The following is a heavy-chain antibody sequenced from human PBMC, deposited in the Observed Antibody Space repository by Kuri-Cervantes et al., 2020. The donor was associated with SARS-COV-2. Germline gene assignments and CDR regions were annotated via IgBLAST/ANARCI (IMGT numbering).Heavy chain of an antibody. CDR1: GFTFSDSA. CDR2: ISYDGSSK. J-gene: IGHJ3*02. CDR3: AREGNEDAFET. V-gene: IGHV3-30*04. Sequence: LSLTCAASGFTFSDSAMHWVRQAPGKGLEWVAFISYDGSSKDYADSVKGRLTISRDNSKNTLYLQMKSLRAEDTAVFYCAREGNEDAFETWGQGTRVTVS.